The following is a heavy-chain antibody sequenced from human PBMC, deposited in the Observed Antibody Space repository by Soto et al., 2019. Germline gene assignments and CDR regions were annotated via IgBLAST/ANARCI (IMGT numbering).Heavy chain of an antibody. CDR3: ASGYDDDY. D-gene: IGHD5-12*01. CDR2: IYYSGST. J-gene: IGHJ4*02. CDR1: GGSISSGDYY. V-gene: IGHV4-30-4*02. Sequence: SETLSLTCTVSGGSISSGDYYWSWIRQPPGKGLEWIGYIYYSGSTYYNPSLKSRVTISVDTSTSTAYMELRSLRSDDTAVYYCASGYDDDYWGQGTLVTVSS.